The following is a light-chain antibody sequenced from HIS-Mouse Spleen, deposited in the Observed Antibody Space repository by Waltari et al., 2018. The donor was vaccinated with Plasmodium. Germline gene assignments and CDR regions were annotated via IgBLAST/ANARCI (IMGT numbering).Light chain of an antibody. Sequence: QSALTQPASVSGSPGQSIPIPCPVPRSDVGGYHSVSWYQQHPGKAPKLMIYEVSNRPSGVSNRFSGSKSGNTASLTISGLQAEDEADYYCSSYTSSSTLLYVFGTGTKVTVL. J-gene: IGLJ1*01. CDR3: SSYTSSSTLLYV. V-gene: IGLV2-14*01. CDR2: EVS. CDR1: RSDVGGYHS.